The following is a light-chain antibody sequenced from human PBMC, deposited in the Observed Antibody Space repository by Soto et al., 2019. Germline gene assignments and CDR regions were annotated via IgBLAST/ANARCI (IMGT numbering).Light chain of an antibody. CDR2: DVS. Sequence: QSALTQPASVSGSPGQSITISCTGTSSDIGNYNYVSWYQQDPGKAPKLMIYDVSNRPSGVSNRFSGSKSGITASLTISGLQAEDEADNYCSSYTSSSTYVFGTGTKLTVL. V-gene: IGLV2-14*01. J-gene: IGLJ1*01. CDR1: SSDIGNYNY. CDR3: SSYTSSSTYV.